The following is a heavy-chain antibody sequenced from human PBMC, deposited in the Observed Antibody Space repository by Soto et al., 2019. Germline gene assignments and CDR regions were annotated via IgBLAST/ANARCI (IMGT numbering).Heavy chain of an antibody. CDR1: GFTFSDYY. D-gene: IGHD2-15*01. J-gene: IGHJ6*02. CDR2: ISSSGSTI. CDR3: ARPVEVVSRFVGSGGLDV. Sequence: QVQLVESGGGLVKPGGSLRLSCAASGFTFSDYYMSWIRQAPGKGLEWVSYISSSGSTIFYADSVKGRFTISRDNAKNSLYLQMNSLRAEATAVYYCARPVEVVSRFVGSGGLDVWGQGTTVTVSS. V-gene: IGHV3-11*01.